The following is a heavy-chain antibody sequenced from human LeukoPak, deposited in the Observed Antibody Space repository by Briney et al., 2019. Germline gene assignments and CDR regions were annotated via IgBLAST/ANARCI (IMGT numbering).Heavy chain of an antibody. CDR1: GFTVSSNY. J-gene: IGHJ3*01. D-gene: IGHD3-16*02. Sequence: GGSLRLSCAASGFTVSSNYMSWVRQAPGKGLEWVSVIYRGGSTHYAGSVEGRFTISRDKSKNTVYLQLNSLRAEDTAIYYCARDMELSTWGLGTLVTVSS. CDR2: IYRGGST. CDR3: ARDMELST. V-gene: IGHV3-53*01.